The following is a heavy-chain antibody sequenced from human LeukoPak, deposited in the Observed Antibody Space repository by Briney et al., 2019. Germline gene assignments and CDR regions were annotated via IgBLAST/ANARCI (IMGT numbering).Heavy chain of an antibody. CDR3: ARRWSAAYSAHFDY. J-gene: IGHJ4*02. CDR2: ISGYNGNT. Sequence: ASVKVSCKASGYTFTNYGISWVRQAPGQGLEWMGWISGYNGNTNYAQKLQGRVTMTTDTSTSTAYMELRSLRSDDTAVYYCARRWSAAYSAHFDYWGQGTLVTVSS. D-gene: IGHD3-3*01. CDR1: GYTFTNYG. V-gene: IGHV1-18*01.